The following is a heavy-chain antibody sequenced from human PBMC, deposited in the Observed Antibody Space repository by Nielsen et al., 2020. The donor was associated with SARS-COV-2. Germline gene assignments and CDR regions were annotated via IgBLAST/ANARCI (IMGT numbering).Heavy chain of an antibody. Sequence: SETLSLTCAVYGGSFSSYYWSWIRQPPGKGLEWIGNMYYSGNTNYNPSLKSRVTISVDTSKNQLSLKLSSVTAADTAVYYCARGTTHDYFDYWGQGTLVTVSS. D-gene: IGHD4-17*01. CDR3: ARGTTHDYFDY. CDR2: MYYSGNT. J-gene: IGHJ4*02. CDR1: GGSFSSYY. V-gene: IGHV4-59*01.